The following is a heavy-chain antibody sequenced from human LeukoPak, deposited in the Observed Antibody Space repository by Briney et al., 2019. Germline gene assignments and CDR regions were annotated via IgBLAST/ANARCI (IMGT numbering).Heavy chain of an antibody. D-gene: IGHD3-9*01. Sequence: GESLKISCKGAGYSFTSYWIGWVRQMPGKGLEWMGIIYPGDSDTRYSPSFQGQVTISADRSISTAYLQWSSLKASDNAMYYCTRMSLTGYYVSYWGQGTLVTVSS. CDR1: GYSFTSYW. J-gene: IGHJ4*02. CDR2: IYPGDSDT. V-gene: IGHV5-51*01. CDR3: TRMSLTGYYVSY.